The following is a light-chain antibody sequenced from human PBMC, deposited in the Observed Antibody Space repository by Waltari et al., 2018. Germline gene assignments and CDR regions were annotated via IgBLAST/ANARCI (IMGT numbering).Light chain of an antibody. Sequence: DIQMTQSPSTLSASVGDRVTITCRASQSISTYLALYQQKPGTAPHLLIYKASNLARGVSSRFSGSGSGTEFTLTISSLQPDDLATYYCQQYNTYSTFGQGTKLEIK. J-gene: IGKJ2*01. CDR1: QSISTY. CDR2: KAS. CDR3: QQYNTYST. V-gene: IGKV1-5*03.